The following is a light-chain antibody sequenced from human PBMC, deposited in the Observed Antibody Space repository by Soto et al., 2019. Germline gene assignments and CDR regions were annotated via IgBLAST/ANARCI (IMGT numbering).Light chain of an antibody. CDR2: RNN. Sequence: QSVLTQPPSASGTPGQGVTISCSGSTSNIGSNYVYWYQQLPGTAPKLLIYRNNQRPSGVPDRFSGSKSGTSASLAISGLRSDDEADYYCAAWDDSLRGVVFGGGTKVTVL. V-gene: IGLV1-47*01. J-gene: IGLJ3*02. CDR3: AAWDDSLRGVV. CDR1: TSNIGSNY.